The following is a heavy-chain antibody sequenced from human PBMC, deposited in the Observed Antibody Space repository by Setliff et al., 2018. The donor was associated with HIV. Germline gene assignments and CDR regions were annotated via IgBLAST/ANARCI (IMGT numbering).Heavy chain of an antibody. D-gene: IGHD2-15*01. V-gene: IGHV3-48*03. CDR3: ARVSRDIVVVIAAGYFDF. CDR1: GFTFSDYE. Sequence: GGSLRLSCAASGFTFSDYEMNWVRQAPGKGLEWVSYISSSGGIIYYADSVKGRFTISRDNAKNSLYLQMNSLRVEDTAVYYCARVSRDIVVVIAAGYFDFWGPGTLVTVSS. CDR2: ISSSGGII. J-gene: IGHJ4*02.